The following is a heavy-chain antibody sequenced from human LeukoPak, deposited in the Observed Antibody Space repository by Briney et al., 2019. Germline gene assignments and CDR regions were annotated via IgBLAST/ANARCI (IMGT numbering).Heavy chain of an antibody. CDR1: GGSISSGGYS. V-gene: IGHV4-30-2*01. J-gene: IGHJ4*02. D-gene: IGHD3-10*01. CDR3: ARNYGSGSYFPFFDY. CDR2: IYHSGST. Sequence: SETLSLTCAVSGGSISSGGYSWSWIRQPPGKGLEWIGYIYHSGSTYYNPSLKSRVTISVDRSKNQFSLKLSSVTAADTAVYYCARNYGSGSYFPFFDYWGQGTLATVSS.